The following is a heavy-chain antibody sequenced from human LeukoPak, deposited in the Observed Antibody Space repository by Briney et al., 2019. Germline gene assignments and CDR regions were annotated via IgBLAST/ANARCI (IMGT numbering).Heavy chain of an antibody. CDR3: ATTRRSTAMALFDY. Sequence: SQTLSLTCTVSGGSISSGGYYWSWIRQHPGKGLEWIGYIYYSGSTYYNPSLKSRVTISVDTSKNQFSLKLSSVTAADTAVYYCATTRRSTAMALFDYWGQGTLVTVSS. D-gene: IGHD5-18*01. CDR1: GGSISSGGYY. V-gene: IGHV4-31*03. J-gene: IGHJ4*02. CDR2: IYYSGST.